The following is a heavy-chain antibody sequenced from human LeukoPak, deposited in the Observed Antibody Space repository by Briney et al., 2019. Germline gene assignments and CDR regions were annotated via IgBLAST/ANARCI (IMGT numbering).Heavy chain of an antibody. CDR2: IYHSGST. V-gene: IGHV4-4*02. J-gene: IGHJ3*02. D-gene: IGHD1-26*01. Sequence: PSGTLSLTCAVSGGSISSSNWWSWVRQPPGKGLEWIGEIYHSGSTNYNPSLKSRVTISVDKPKNQFSLKLSSVTAADTAMYYCARVLGEPTEAFDIWGQGTMVTVSS. CDR1: GGSISSSNW. CDR3: ARVLGEPTEAFDI.